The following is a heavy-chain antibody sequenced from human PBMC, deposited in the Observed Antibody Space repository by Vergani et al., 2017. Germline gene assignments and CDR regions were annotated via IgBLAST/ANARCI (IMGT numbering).Heavy chain of an antibody. CDR3: ARTLKFLDMDV. D-gene: IGHD3-3*01. Sequence: VQLVESGGGVVQPGESLRLSCAASGFPFSTYGMHWVRQAPGKGLEWVARTRNKARGYSTDYAASVRGRFIVSRDASGKSVSLQMTRLRIDDTAVYFCARTLKFLDMDVWGKGTTVTVSS. CDR1: GFPFSTYG. J-gene: IGHJ6*04. V-gene: IGHV3-72*01. CDR2: TRNKARGYST.